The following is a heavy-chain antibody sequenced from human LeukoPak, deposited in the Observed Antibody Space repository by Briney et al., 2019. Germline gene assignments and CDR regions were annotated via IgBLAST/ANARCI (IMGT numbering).Heavy chain of an antibody. CDR2: INPNSGGT. Sequence: ASVKVSCKATGYTFTGYYMHWVRQAPGQGLEWMGWINPNSGGTNYAQKFQGRVTMTTDTSTSTAYMELRSLRSDDTAVYYCARDSSGPFDYWGQGTLVTVSS. CDR1: GYTFTGYY. CDR3: ARDSSGPFDY. D-gene: IGHD3-10*01. J-gene: IGHJ4*02. V-gene: IGHV1-2*02.